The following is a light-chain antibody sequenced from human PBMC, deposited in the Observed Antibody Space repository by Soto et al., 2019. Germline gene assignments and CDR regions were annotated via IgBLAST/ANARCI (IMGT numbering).Light chain of an antibody. V-gene: IGKV3-20*01. CDR2: GAS. CDR3: QQYGSSPWT. J-gene: IGKJ1*01. Sequence: ESGLKQSPGTMSLSPGERDTLSCRASQSVSRSSLAWYQQKPGQAPRLLIYGASSRATGIPDRFSGSGSGTDFTLTISRLEPEDFAVYYCQQYGSSPWTFGQGTKVEIK. CDR1: QSVSRSS.